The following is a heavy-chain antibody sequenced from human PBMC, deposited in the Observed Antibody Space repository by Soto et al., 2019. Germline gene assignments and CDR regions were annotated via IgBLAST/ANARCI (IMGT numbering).Heavy chain of an antibody. V-gene: IGHV1-8*01. CDR2: MNPNSGNT. D-gene: IGHD6-6*01. Sequence: GASVKVSCKASGYTYTSYDINWVRQATGQGLEWMGWMNPNSGNTGYAQKFQGRVTMTRNTSISTAYMELSSLRSEDTAVYYCAREVVETSSLWLDPWGQGTLVTVSS. J-gene: IGHJ5*02. CDR1: GYTYTSYD. CDR3: AREVVETSSLWLDP.